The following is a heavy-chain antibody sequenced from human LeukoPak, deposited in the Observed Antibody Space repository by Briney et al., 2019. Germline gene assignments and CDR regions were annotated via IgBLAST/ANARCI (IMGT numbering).Heavy chain of an antibody. CDR3: ARHHPGSYYYGMDV. D-gene: IGHD1-14*01. J-gene: IGHJ6*02. CDR2: VYPGDSHT. CDR1: GYSFTSYY. V-gene: IGHV5-51*01. Sequence: GESLMISCKGSGYSFTSYYIGWVRQMPGKGLEWMGIVYPGDSHTIYSPSFQGQVTFSADKSISTAYLQWSSLKASDTAIYYCARHHPGSYYYGMDVWGQGTVVTVSS.